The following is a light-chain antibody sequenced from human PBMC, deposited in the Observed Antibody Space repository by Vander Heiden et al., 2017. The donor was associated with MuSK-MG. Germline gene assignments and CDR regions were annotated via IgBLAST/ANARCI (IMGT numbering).Light chain of an antibody. J-gene: IGLJ2*01. V-gene: IGLV3-21*04. CDR2: YDT. CDR3: QAWDTDSDHVV. Sequence: SYVLTQPPSLSVAPGSTASIPCGGNNIESTSVHWYQQKPGQAPVLVIFYDTERPSGIPERFSGSNSGNTATLSISGVEAGDDADYYCQAWDTDSDHVVFGGGTKMTVL. CDR1: NIESTS.